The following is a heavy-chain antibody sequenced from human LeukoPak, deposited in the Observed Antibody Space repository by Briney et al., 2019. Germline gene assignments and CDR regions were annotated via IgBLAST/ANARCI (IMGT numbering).Heavy chain of an antibody. CDR2: INPVGDRT. D-gene: IGHD3-16*01. V-gene: IGHV1-46*02. CDR3: ARDRQVITHYFYHFMDV. CDR1: GYTLNNNY. Sequence: ASVTVSCKASGYTLNNNYIHWVRRAPGQGLEWVGVINPVGDRTSYAQKFQGRVTMTSDTSTSTVYMKLTSLRSEDTAIYYCARDRQVITHYFYHFMDVWGEGTTVTVSS. J-gene: IGHJ6*03.